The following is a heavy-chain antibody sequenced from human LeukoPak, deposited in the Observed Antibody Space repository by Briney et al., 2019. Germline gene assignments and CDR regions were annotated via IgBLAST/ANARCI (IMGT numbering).Heavy chain of an antibody. CDR1: GGSITSYS. D-gene: IGHD2-8*01. V-gene: IGHV4-59*01. CDR3: ARTNASYFDY. CDR2: IHYSGST. Sequence: SETLSLTCTVSGGSITSYSWSWIRQPPGTGLEWIGYIHYSGSTNYNPSLKSRVTISLDTPKNQFSLKVSSVTAADTAVYYCARTNASYFDYWGQGTLVTVSS. J-gene: IGHJ4*02.